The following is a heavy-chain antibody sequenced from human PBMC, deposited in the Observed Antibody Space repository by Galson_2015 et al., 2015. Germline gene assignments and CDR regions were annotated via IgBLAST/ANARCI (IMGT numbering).Heavy chain of an antibody. CDR1: GFTFSSYG. D-gene: IGHD3-10*01. CDR3: AKGGPMDAFDT. V-gene: IGHV3-23*01. CDR2: FSGDNGNT. Sequence: SLRLSCAASGFTFSSYGMHWVRQTPGKGLEWVSSFSGDNGNTHHADSVKGRFTITRDNSKNTLSLQMNSLRAEDTAIYYCAKGGPMDAFDTWGQGTMVTVSS. J-gene: IGHJ3*02.